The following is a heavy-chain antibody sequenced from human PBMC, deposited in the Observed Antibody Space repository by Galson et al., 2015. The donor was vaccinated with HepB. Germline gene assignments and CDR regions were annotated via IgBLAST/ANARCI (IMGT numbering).Heavy chain of an antibody. D-gene: IGHD1-26*01. J-gene: IGHJ6*02. V-gene: IGHV1-3*01. CDR1: GYTFTSYA. CDR3: ARDLGEWELRYGMDV. Sequence: SVKVSCKASGYTFTSYAMHWVRQAPGQRLEWMGWINAGNGNTKYSQKFQGRVTITRDTSASTAYMELSSLRSEDTAVYYCARDLGEWELRYGMDVWGQGTTVTVSS. CDR2: INAGNGNT.